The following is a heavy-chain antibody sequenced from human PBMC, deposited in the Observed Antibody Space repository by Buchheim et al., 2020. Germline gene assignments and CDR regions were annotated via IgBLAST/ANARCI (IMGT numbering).Heavy chain of an antibody. Sequence: QVQLVQSGAEVKKPGSSVKVSCKASGGTFSSYAISWVRQAPGQGLEWMGGIIPIIGTANYAQKFQGRVTITADESTSTAYMELSSLRAEDTAVYYCARGPRLFRGDRLVGSDDYWGQGTL. CDR3: ARGPRLFRGDRLVGSDDY. D-gene: IGHD3-10*01. V-gene: IGHV1-69*01. CDR2: IIPIIGTA. CDR1: GGTFSSYA. J-gene: IGHJ4*02.